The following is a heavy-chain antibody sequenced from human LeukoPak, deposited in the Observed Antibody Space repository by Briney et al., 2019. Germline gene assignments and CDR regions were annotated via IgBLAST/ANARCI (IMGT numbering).Heavy chain of an antibody. V-gene: IGHV3-23*01. CDR1: GFTFSSYA. J-gene: IGHJ2*01. CDR3: AKPRAMTTGVGRYFDL. CDR2: ISGGGDNT. D-gene: IGHD1-1*01. Sequence: PGGSLRLSCAASGFTFSSYAMSWNRQAPGKGLDWVSAISGGGDNTYYPDSVKGRFTISRDNSKNTLYLQMNSLRAEDTAIYYCAKPRAMTTGVGRYFDLWGRGTLVTVSS.